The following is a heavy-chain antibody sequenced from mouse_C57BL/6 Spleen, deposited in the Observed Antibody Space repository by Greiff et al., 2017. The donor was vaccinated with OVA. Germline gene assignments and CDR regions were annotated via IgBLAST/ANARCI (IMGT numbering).Heavy chain of an antibody. D-gene: IGHD2-5*01. CDR1: GYTFTDYN. J-gene: IGHJ1*03. CDR3: ARSAQAYYSNGYFDV. CDR2: INPNNGGT. V-gene: IGHV1-18*01. Sequence: EVQLQQSGPELVKPGASVKIPCKASGYTFTDYNMDWVKQSPGQSLEWIGDINPNNGGTIYNQKFKGKATLTVDKSSSTAYMELRSLTSEDTAVYYCARSAQAYYSNGYFDVWGTGTTVTVSS.